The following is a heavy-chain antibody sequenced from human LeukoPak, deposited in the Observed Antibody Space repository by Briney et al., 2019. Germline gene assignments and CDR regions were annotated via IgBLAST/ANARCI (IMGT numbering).Heavy chain of an antibody. V-gene: IGHV4-39*07. J-gene: IGHJ4*02. CDR2: IYYSGST. Sequence: PSETLSLTCTVSGGSISSSSYYWGWIRQPPGKGLEWIGSIYYSGSTYYNPSLKSRVTISVDTSKNQFSLKLSSVTAADTAVYYCARYSRSSSTIDYWGQGTLVTVSS. CDR3: ARYSRSSSTIDY. CDR1: GGSISSSSYY. D-gene: IGHD6-6*01.